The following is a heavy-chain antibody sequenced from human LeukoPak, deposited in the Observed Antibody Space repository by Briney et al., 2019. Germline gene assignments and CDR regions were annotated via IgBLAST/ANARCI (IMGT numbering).Heavy chain of an antibody. D-gene: IGHD3-3*01. CDR2: IYYSGST. J-gene: IGHJ5*02. V-gene: IGHV4-59*01. Sequence: SETLSLTCTVSGGSISSYYWSWIRQPPGKGLEWIGYIYYSGSTNYNPPLKSRVTISVDTSKNQFSLKLSSVTAADTAVYYCARSTVLRFLEWLPNWFDPWGQGTLVTVSS. CDR1: GGSISSYY. CDR3: ARSTVLRFLEWLPNWFDP.